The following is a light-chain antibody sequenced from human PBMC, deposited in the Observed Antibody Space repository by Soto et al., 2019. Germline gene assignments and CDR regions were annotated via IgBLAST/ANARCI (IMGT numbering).Light chain of an antibody. CDR2: DAS. CDR1: QSVSSS. V-gene: IGKV3-11*01. CDR3: QQRSNWPWT. Sequence: EIVLTQSPATLSLSPGDRATLSCRASQSVSSSLAWYQQKPGQAPRLLIHDASHRATGIPARFSGSGSGTDFTLTISSLEPEDFAVYYCQQRSNWPWTFGQGTKVDI. J-gene: IGKJ1*01.